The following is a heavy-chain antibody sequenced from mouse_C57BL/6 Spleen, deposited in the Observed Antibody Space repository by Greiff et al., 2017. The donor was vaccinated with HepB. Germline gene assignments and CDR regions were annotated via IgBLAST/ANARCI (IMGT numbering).Heavy chain of an antibody. V-gene: IGHV1-50*01. J-gene: IGHJ4*01. Sequence: QVQLQQSGAELVKPGASVKLSCKASGYTFTSYWMQWVKQRPGQGLEWIGEIDPSDSYTNYNQKFKGKATLTVDTSSSTAYMQLSSLTSEDSAVYYCARNGYYDAMDYWGQGTSVTVSS. CDR1: GYTFTSYW. CDR3: ARNGYYDAMDY. CDR2: IDPSDSYT. D-gene: IGHD2-2*01.